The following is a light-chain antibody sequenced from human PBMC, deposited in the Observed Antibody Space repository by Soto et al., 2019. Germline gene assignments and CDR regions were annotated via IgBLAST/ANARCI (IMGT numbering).Light chain of an antibody. CDR1: QSFTSN. CDR2: GAS. Sequence: EIVMTQSPATLSVSPGERATLSCRASQSFTSNLAWYQQKPGQAPRLLIYGASTRATGIPARFSGSGSGTVFSFTFSSLQSEVFAVYYCQQYNKGPLSFGPGTKVDIK. CDR3: QQYNKGPLS. V-gene: IGKV3-15*01. J-gene: IGKJ3*01.